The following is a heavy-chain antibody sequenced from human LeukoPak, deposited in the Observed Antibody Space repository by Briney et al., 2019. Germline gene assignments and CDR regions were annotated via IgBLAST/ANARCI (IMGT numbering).Heavy chain of an antibody. CDR3: ATGLAVVPSPNYFAT. D-gene: IGHD6-19*01. CDR1: GYTFTSYG. V-gene: IGHV1-18*01. J-gene: IGHJ4*02. Sequence: ASVTVSCKASGYTFTSYGISWVRQAPGQGLEWVGWISAYNGKTNYAQKLQGRVTITTDTSTSTAYMDLRSLRSDDTAVYYCATGLAVVPSPNYFATGGQEPLAPV. CDR2: ISAYNGKT.